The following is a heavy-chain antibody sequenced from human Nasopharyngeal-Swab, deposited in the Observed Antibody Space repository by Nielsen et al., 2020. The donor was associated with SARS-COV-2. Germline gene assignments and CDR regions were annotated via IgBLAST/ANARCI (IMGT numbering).Heavy chain of an antibody. CDR2: IYYSGST. CDR3: ARAGGDILTGSSGGCFDY. J-gene: IGHJ4*02. Sequence: SETLSLTCSVSGGSISSSSSYWGWIRQPPGKGLEWIGSIYYSGSTYYTPSLKSRVTISVDTSKNQFSLKLRSVTAADTAVYYCARAGGDILTGSSGGCFDYWGQGTLVTVSS. V-gene: IGHV4-39*01. D-gene: IGHD3-9*01. CDR1: GGSISSSSSY.